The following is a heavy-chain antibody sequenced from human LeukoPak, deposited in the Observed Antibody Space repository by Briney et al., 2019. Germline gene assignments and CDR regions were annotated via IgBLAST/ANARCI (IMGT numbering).Heavy chain of an antibody. Sequence: PSETLSLTCAVYGGSFSGYYWSWIRQPLGKGLEWIGEINHSGSTNYNPSLKSRVTISVDTSKNQFSLKLSSVTAADTAVYYCARGGDLYSSRRPPGYWGQGTLVTVSS. V-gene: IGHV4-34*01. CDR3: ARGGDLYSSRRPPGY. CDR2: INHSGST. CDR1: GGSFSGYY. D-gene: IGHD6-13*01. J-gene: IGHJ4*02.